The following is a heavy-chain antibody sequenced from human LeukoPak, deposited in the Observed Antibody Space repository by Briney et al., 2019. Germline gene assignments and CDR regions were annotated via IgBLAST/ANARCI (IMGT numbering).Heavy chain of an antibody. D-gene: IGHD6-13*01. V-gene: IGHV3-23*01. CDR1: GFTFSSYA. CDR3: AKDEQQLDSIYYYYGMDV. Sequence: PGGSLRLSCAASGFTFSSYAMSWVRQAPGKGLEWVSAISGSGGSTYYADSVKGRFTISRDNSKNTLYLQMNSLRAEDTAVYYCAKDEQQLDSIYYYYGMDVWGQGTTVTVSS. J-gene: IGHJ6*02. CDR2: ISGSGGST.